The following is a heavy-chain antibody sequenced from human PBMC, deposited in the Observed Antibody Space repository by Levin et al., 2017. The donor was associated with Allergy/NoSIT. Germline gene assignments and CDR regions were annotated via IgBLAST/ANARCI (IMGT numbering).Heavy chain of an antibody. CDR3: ARDRGLGDCSGGSCYSWHFDL. CDR2: INPNSGGR. D-gene: IGHD2-15*01. J-gene: IGHJ2*01. Sequence: EASVKVSCKASGYTFTGQYMHWVRQAPGQGLEWMGWINPNSGGRNYAQKFQGRVTMTRDTSISTAYMELSRLRSDDTAVYYCARDRGLGDCSGGSCYSWHFDLWGRGTLVTVSS. CDR1: GYTFTGQY. V-gene: IGHV1-2*02.